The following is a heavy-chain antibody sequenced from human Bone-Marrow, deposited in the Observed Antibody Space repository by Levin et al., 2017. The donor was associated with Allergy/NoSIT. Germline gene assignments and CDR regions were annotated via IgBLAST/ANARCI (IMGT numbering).Heavy chain of an antibody. J-gene: IGHJ4*02. CDR1: GGSISSSRDY. D-gene: IGHD1-26*01. V-gene: IGHV4-39*07. Sequence: RSQTLSLTCSVSGGSISSSRDYWGWIRQSPGKGLEWIATIYYNGITYYNPSLKSRVTISVDTSKSQFSLKVKSVTAADTAVYYCARCSSGSYFYNWGQGTLVTVSS. CDR2: IYYNGIT. CDR3: ARCSSGSYFYN.